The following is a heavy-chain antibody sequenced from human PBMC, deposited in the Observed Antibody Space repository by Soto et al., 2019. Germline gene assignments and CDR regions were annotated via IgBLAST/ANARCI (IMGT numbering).Heavy chain of an antibody. CDR1: GGSISSSSYY. V-gene: IGHV4-39*01. D-gene: IGHD5-12*01. Sequence: SETLSLTCTVSGGSISSSSYYWGWIRQPPGKGLEWIGSIYYSGSTYYNPSLKSRVTISVDTSKNQFSLKLSSVTAADTAVYYCARFSGYDTNFDYWGQGTLVTVSS. J-gene: IGHJ4*02. CDR2: IYYSGST. CDR3: ARFSGYDTNFDY.